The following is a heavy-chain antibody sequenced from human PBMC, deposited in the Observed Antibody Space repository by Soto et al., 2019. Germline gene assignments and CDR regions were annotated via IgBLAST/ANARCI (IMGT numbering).Heavy chain of an antibody. J-gene: IGHJ2*01. CDR2: IYHSGST. CDR3: ASRYHESGYDYSHWYFDL. Sequence: QVQLQESGPGLVKPSGTLSLTCAVSSGSISSSNWWSWVRQPPGKGLEWIGEIYHSGSTNYNPSLKSRVTISVDKSKNQFSLKLSSVTAADTAVYYCASRYHESGYDYSHWYFDLWGRGTLVTVSS. V-gene: IGHV4-4*02. D-gene: IGHD5-12*01. CDR1: SGSISSSNW.